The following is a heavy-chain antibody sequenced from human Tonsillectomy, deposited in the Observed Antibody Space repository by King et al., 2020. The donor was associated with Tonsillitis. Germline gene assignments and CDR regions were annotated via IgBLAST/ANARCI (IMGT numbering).Heavy chain of an antibody. Sequence: VQLQQWGAGLLKPSETLSLTCAVYGGSFSDYYWSWIRQPPGKGLEWIAETNHTGSTNYKPSLKSRVTISVDTSRNQFSLKLSTLTAADTAVYYCASMSEGHGQGTCAHDASNCFDPWGQGTLVTVSS. CDR2: TNHTGST. CDR3: ASMSEGHGQGTCAHDASNCFDP. D-gene: IGHD2-8*02. J-gene: IGHJ5*02. CDR1: GGSFSDYY. V-gene: IGHV4-34*01.